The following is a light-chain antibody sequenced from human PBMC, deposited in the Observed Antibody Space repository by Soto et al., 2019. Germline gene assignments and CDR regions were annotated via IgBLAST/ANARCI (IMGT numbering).Light chain of an antibody. Sequence: EIVMTQSPATLSVSPGERGNLSCSASQNIRTNLAWYQQRPGQAPRLPIYGASTRATGIPARFSGSGSGTEFTLTISSLQSEDFAVYYCQQYKNWPPITFGQGTRLEIK. CDR3: QQYKNWPPIT. CDR2: GAS. J-gene: IGKJ5*01. V-gene: IGKV3-15*01. CDR1: QNIRTN.